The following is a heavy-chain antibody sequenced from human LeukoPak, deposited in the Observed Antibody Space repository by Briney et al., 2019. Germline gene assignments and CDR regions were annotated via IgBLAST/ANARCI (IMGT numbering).Heavy chain of an antibody. J-gene: IGHJ4*02. V-gene: IGHV3-74*01. D-gene: IGHD1-1*01. CDR2: INSDGSST. CDR3: ATDEAATGRLGY. CDR1: GFNFRNYW. Sequence: GGSLRLSCAASGFNFRNYWMHWVRQAPGKGLVWVSRINSDGSSTSYADSVKGRFTISRDNAENTLYLQINSLRAKDTAVYYCATDEAATGRLGYWGQGTLVTDSS.